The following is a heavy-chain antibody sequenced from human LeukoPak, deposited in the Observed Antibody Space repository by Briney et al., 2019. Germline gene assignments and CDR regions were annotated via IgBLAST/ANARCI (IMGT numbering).Heavy chain of an antibody. CDR2: VVTTTT. Sequence: PSETLSLTCTVSGGSISTYSWTWVRQSPGKGLEWIGSVVTTTTKYSPALRSRVAISVDTSKNQFSLRLESVTTADTAVYYCARDTTVASGMQFWGQGALVTVSS. CDR3: ARDTTVASGMQF. CDR1: GGSISTYS. V-gene: IGHV4-4*07. J-gene: IGHJ4*02. D-gene: IGHD6-19*01.